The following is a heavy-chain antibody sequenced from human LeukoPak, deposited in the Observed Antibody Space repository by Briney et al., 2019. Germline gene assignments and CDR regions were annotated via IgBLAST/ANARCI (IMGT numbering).Heavy chain of an antibody. J-gene: IGHJ4*02. CDR3: ARGPMTVISI. V-gene: IGHV3-7*01. Sequence: GGSLRLSCAASGFTFSTYWMTWVRQAPGKGLEWVANIKHDGSEKYYVDSVKGRFTISRDNAKNSVYLQMNSLRLEDTAVYYCARGPMTVISIGGQGTLVTVSS. CDR2: IKHDGSEK. CDR1: GFTFSTYW. D-gene: IGHD2/OR15-2a*01.